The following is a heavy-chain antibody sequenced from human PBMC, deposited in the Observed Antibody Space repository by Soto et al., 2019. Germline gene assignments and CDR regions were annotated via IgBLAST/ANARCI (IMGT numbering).Heavy chain of an antibody. D-gene: IGHD1-26*01. CDR3: VKDRTSGSYPYYFDY. J-gene: IGHJ4*02. CDR1: GFIFSTYA. V-gene: IGHV3-64D*08. CDR2: INGDGATT. Sequence: GGSLRLSCSASGFIFSTYAMHWVRQAPGKGLEYVSAINGDGATTYYADSVKGRFTISRDISKDTLHLQMSRLRVEDTAVYYCVKDRTSGSYPYYFDYWGQGTLVTVSS.